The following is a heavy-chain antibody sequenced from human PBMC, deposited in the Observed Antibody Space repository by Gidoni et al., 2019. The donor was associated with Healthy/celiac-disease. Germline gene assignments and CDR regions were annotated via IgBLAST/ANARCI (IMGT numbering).Heavy chain of an antibody. CDR1: GYSISRGYY. CDR2: IYHSGST. Sequence: QVPLPESCPGLVKPSETLSLTCAVSGYSISRGYYWGWLRQPPGKGLEWIGSIYHSGSTYYNPSLKSRVTISVDTSKNQFSLKLSSVTAADTAVYYCAREGLVAAVDYWGQGTLVTVSS. D-gene: IGHD6-13*01. V-gene: IGHV4-38-2*02. CDR3: AREGLVAAVDY. J-gene: IGHJ4*02.